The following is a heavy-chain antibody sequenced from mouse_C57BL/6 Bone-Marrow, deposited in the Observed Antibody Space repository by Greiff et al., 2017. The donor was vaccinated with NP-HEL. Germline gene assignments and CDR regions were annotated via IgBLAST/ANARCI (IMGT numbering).Heavy chain of an antibody. Sequence: EVMLVESEGGLVQPGSSMKLSCTASGFTFSDYYMAWVRQVPEKGLEWVANINYDGSSTYYLDSLKSRFIISRDNAKNILYLQMSSLKSEDTATYYCARGSSNWESLLWYFDVWGTGTTVTVSS. CDR1: GFTFSDYY. J-gene: IGHJ1*03. CDR2: INYDGSST. V-gene: IGHV5-16*01. D-gene: IGHD4-1*01. CDR3: ARGSSNWESLLWYFDV.